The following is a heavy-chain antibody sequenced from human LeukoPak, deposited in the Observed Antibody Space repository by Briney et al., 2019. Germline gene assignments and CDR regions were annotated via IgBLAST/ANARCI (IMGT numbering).Heavy chain of an antibody. Sequence: ASVKVSCKASGYTFIGYFMHWVRQAPGQGLEWMGRINPNGGGTIYAQKFQGRVTMTRDTSISTAYMELSRLRSDDTAVYYCARSFLPDDYGGQGTLVTVSS. CDR3: ARSFLPDDY. CDR1: GYTFIGYF. D-gene: IGHD1-14*01. CDR2: INPNGGGT. J-gene: IGHJ4*02. V-gene: IGHV1-2*06.